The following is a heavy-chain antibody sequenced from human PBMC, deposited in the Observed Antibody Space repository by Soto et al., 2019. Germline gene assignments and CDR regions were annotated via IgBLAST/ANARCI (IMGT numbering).Heavy chain of an antibody. D-gene: IGHD2-15*01. V-gene: IGHV4-34*01. J-gene: IGHJ6*02. CDR1: GESFSAYY. Sequence: QVQLYQWGAGLLKPSETLSLTCAVYGESFSAYYWTWIRQPPGKGLEWIGEINHSGSTKYNPSLRSPVTVSADTSKHQFALTLSSVSAADQAMYYCASAREVVAGRLYYYGMDVCGQGTTVTVSS. CDR2: INHSGST. CDR3: ASAREVVAGRLYYYGMDV.